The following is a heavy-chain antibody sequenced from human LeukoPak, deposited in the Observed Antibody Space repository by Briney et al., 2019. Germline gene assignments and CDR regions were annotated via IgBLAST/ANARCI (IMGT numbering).Heavy chain of an antibody. D-gene: IGHD2-15*01. CDR3: ARRVPPVVAATRAYYYYYGMDV. J-gene: IGHJ6*02. CDR2: VYYSGST. CDR1: GAPITRYY. Sequence: SETLSLTCTVSGAPITRYYWSWIRQPPGKGLEWIGYVYYSGSTNYNPSLKSRVTISVDTSKNQFSLKLGSVTAADTAVYYCARRVPPVVAATRAYYYYYGMDVWGQGTTVTVSS. V-gene: IGHV4-59*08.